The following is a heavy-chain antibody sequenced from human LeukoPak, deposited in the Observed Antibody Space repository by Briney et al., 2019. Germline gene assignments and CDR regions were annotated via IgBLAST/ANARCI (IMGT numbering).Heavy chain of an antibody. CDR1: GYSISSGYY. D-gene: IGHD3-10*01. J-gene: IGHJ4*02. CDR3: ARVYYQGSGSNYFDY. V-gene: IGHV4-38-2*02. Sequence: PSETLSLTCTVSGYSISSGYYWCCIRQPPGKGLEWMGRSHYSGTSYYNPSVKSRVTISGDKSKNTFSLKLSSLTAADTDVYYCARVYYQGSGSNYFDYWGQGTLVTVSS. CDR2: SHYSGTS.